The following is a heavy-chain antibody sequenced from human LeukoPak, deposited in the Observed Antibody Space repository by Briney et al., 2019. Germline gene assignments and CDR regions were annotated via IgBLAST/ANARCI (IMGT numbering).Heavy chain of an antibody. V-gene: IGHV3-23*01. CDR2: ISGSGNST. Sequence: GGSLRLSCAASGFTFSSYGMPWVRQAPGKGLEWVSGISGSGNSTYYADSVKGRSTISRDNSKNTLYLQMNTLRAEDTAVYYCSGSGYYLYYFDYWGQGTLVTVSS. CDR1: GFTFSSYG. CDR3: SGSGYYLYYFDY. J-gene: IGHJ4*02. D-gene: IGHD3-3*01.